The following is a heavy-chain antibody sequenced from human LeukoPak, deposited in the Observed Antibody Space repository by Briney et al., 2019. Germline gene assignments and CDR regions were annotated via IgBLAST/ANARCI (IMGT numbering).Heavy chain of an antibody. J-gene: IGHJ4*01. D-gene: IGHD3-22*01. Sequence: SETLSPTCAVYGASFSGYYWSWVRQPPGKGLEWIGEIDYSGSANYNPSLKSRVTISVDTSKNQFSLKLSSVTTADTAVYYCARDDYYDSSGYEVWGQGTLVTVSS. CDR1: GASFSGYY. CDR2: IDYSGSA. V-gene: IGHV4-34*01. CDR3: ARDDYYDSSGYEV.